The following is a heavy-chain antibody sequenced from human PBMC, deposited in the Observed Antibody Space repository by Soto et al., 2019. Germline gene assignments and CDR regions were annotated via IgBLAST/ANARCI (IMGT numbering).Heavy chain of an antibody. Sequence: QVQLVQSGAEVKKPGASVKVSCKASGYIFTSYDISWVRQSPGQGREWMGLISTYNGNTNYAQKLQGRVTMTTDTSTSTAYMELMSLRADDTAVYFCARDNDSGSGARWEDYWGQGTLVTVSS. CDR1: GYIFTSYD. CDR2: ISTYNGNT. V-gene: IGHV1-18*01. D-gene: IGHD3-10*01. CDR3: ARDNDSGSGARWEDY. J-gene: IGHJ4*02.